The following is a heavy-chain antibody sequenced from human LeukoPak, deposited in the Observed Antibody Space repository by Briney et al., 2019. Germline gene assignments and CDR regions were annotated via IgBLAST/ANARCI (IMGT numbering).Heavy chain of an antibody. Sequence: PSETLSLTCAVYGGPFSGYYWSWIRQPPGKGLEWIGEINHSGSTNYNPSLKSRVTISVDTSKNQFSLKLSSVTAADTAVYYCARGLHYDSGGGGFDPWGQGTLVTVSS. CDR2: INHSGST. J-gene: IGHJ5*02. D-gene: IGHD3-22*01. V-gene: IGHV4-34*01. CDR1: GGPFSGYY. CDR3: ARGLHYDSGGGGFDP.